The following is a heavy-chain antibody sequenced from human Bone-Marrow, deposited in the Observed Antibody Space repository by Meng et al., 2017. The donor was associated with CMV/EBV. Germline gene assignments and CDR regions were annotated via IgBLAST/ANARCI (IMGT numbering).Heavy chain of an antibody. D-gene: IGHD2-2*01. CDR1: GYSFSGYW. Sequence: KVSCKGSGYSFSGYWIAWVRQTPEKSLEWMGIIYPGDSETRYSPSFQGQVTISADKSISTAYLQWSSLKASDTAMYYCARVTGVGDIVVVPAATNPDDAFDIWGQGTMVTVSS. J-gene: IGHJ3*02. CDR2: IYPGDSET. V-gene: IGHV5-51*01. CDR3: ARVTGVGDIVVVPAATNPDDAFDI.